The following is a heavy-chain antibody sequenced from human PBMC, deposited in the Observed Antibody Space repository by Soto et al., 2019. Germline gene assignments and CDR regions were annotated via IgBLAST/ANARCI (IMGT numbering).Heavy chain of an antibody. V-gene: IGHV4-39*01. CDR3: ARHTSYDSSGYYYFDY. CDR1: GGSISSSSYY. D-gene: IGHD3-22*01. CDR2: IYYSGST. J-gene: IGHJ4*02. Sequence: SWTLSLTFTVSGGSISSSSYYWGWLRQPPGKGLEWIGSIYYSGSTYYNPSLKSRVTISVDTSKNQFSLKLSSVTAADTAVYYCARHTSYDSSGYYYFDYWGQGNLVTVS.